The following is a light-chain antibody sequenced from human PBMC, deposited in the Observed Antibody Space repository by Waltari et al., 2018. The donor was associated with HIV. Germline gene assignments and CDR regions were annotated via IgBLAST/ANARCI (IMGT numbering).Light chain of an antibody. CDR3: AACDDSLLYV. CDR2: RNN. Sequence: QSVLTQPPSASATPGQRVTLSCSGSSSNIGSNYVYWYQQLPGTAPKLRIYRNNQRPSGVPYRFSGSKAGTSASLAISGVRSEDEADYYCAACDDSLLYVFGTGTKVTVL. V-gene: IGLV1-47*01. CDR1: SSNIGSNY. J-gene: IGLJ1*01.